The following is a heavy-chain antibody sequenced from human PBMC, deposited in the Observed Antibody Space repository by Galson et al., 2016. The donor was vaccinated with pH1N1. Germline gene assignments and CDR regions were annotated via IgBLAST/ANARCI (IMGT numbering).Heavy chain of an antibody. CDR1: GFTFSNHG. V-gene: IGHV7-4-1*02. CDR3: ARETPSPSPTVLRYFDWSRGLSAFDM. CDR2: INTKTGNP. Sequence: SCKAPGFTFSNHGINWVRQAPGQGLEWMGWINTKTGNPTYAQGFTGRFVFSLDTSVNTAYLQINSLKADDTAVYYCARETPSPSPTVLRYFDWSRGLSAFDMWGRGTLVTVSS. J-gene: IGHJ3*02. D-gene: IGHD3-9*01.